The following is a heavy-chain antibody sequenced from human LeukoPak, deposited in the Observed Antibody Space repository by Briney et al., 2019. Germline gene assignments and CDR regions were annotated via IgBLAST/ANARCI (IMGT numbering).Heavy chain of an antibody. J-gene: IGHJ1*01. V-gene: IGHV4-39*01. Sequence: SETLSLTCTVSAGSISSSSYYWGWVRQPPGKGLEWIGTLYYSGSTYYNPSLKSRVTISVDTSMNQISLRLTAVTAADTAVYYCARVRGYYDSSGYSPRGYFQHWGQGTLVTVSS. CDR2: LYYSGST. D-gene: IGHD3-22*01. CDR3: ARVRGYYDSSGYSPRGYFQH. CDR1: AGSISSSSYY.